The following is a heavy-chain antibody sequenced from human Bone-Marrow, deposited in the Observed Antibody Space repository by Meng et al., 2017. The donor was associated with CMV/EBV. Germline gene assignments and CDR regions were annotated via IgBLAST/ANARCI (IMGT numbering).Heavy chain of an antibody. D-gene: IGHD3-3*01. CDR2: INNDGIIT. CDR3: VREMWSNDV. J-gene: IGHJ3*01. V-gene: IGHV3-74*03. CDR1: GFTFSSYW. Sequence: GESLKISCAASGFTFSSYWIHWVRQAPGRGLVWVSRINNDGIITKYADSVKGRFTISRDNAKNTLYLQMNSLRAEDTAVYYCVREMWSNDVWGRGTMVTVSS.